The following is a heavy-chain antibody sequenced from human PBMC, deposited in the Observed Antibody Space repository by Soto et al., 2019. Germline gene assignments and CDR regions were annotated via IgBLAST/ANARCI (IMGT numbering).Heavy chain of an antibody. CDR3: ASSGALYGDYDSDGMDV. D-gene: IGHD4-17*01. V-gene: IGHV1-46*01. Sequence: ASVKVSCKASGYTFTSYYMHWVRQAPGQGLEWMGIINPSGGSTSYAQKFQGGVTMTRDTSTSTVYMELSSLRSEDTAVYYCASSGALYGDYDSDGMDVWGQGTTVTVSS. CDR2: INPSGGST. J-gene: IGHJ6*02. CDR1: GYTFTSYY.